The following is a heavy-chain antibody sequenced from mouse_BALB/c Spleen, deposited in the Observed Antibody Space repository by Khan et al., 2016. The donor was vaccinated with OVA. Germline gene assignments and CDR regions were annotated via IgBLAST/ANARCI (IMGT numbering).Heavy chain of an antibody. D-gene: IGHD2-1*01. V-gene: IGHV3-6*02. CDR2: ISYDGSN. J-gene: IGHJ3*01. Sequence: EVQLQESGPGLVKPSQSLSLTCSVTGYSITSGYYWNWIRQFPGNILEWMGYISYDGSNNYNPSLKNRISITRNTSNKQFFLKLNSVTTEDTATYYCASKSYGKGAYWGQGTLVTVSA. CDR3: ASKSYGKGAY. CDR1: GYSITSGYY.